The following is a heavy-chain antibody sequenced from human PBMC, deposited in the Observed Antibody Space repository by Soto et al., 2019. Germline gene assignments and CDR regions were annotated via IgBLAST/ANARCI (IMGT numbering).Heavy chain of an antibody. D-gene: IGHD1-26*01. CDR3: ARYSGSYQDAFEI. CDR2: IIPILGIA. CDR1: GGTFSSYT. Sequence: SVKVSCKASGGTFSSYTISWVRQAPGQGLEWMGRIIPILGIANYAQKFQGRVTITADKSTSTAYMELSSLRSEDTAVYYCARYSGSYQDAFEIWGQGTMVTVSS. V-gene: IGHV1-69*02. J-gene: IGHJ3*02.